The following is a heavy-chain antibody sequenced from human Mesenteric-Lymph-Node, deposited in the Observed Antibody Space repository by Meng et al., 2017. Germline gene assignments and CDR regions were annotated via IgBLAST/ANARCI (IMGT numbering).Heavy chain of an antibody. CDR2: ISSKANSGAT. V-gene: IGHV3-49*02. J-gene: IGHJ4*02. Sequence: GESLKISCAASGFTVSSNYMSWVRQAPGKGLEWVGFISSKANSGATEYSASVKVRFTISIDESKCIAYLQINSLKTEDQAVYYYTRSVDSFTGSDYWGQGTLVTVSS. CDR1: GFTVSSNY. CDR3: TRSVDSFTGSDY. D-gene: IGHD3-9*01.